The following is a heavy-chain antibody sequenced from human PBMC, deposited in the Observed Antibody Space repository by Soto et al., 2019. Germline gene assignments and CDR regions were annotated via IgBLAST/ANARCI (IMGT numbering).Heavy chain of an antibody. CDR2: ISGSGGST. CDR1: GFTFRSNA. Sequence: EVQLLESGGGLIQPGGSLRLSCAASGFTFRSNAMSWVRQAPGKGLEWVSSISGSGGSTFYADSVKGRVTISRDNSKNTLYLQMNSLRAEDTAVYYCVKDPGGLLDAFDIWGQGTMVTVSS. V-gene: IGHV3-23*01. CDR3: VKDPGGLLDAFDI. J-gene: IGHJ3*02. D-gene: IGHD3-10*01.